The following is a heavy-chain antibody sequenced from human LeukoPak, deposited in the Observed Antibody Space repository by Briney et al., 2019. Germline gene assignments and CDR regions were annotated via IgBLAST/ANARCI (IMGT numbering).Heavy chain of an antibody. J-gene: IGHJ3*02. D-gene: IGHD2-15*01. CDR1: GFTVSSNY. V-gene: IGHV3-66*01. CDR3: ARGLVVVAAKGDAFDI. CDR2: IYSGGST. Sequence: GGSLRLSCAASGFTVSSNYMSWVRQAPGKGLEWVSVIYSGGSTYYPDSVKGRFTISRDNSKNTLYLQMNSLRAEDTAVYYCARGLVVVAAKGDAFDIWGQGKMVTVSS.